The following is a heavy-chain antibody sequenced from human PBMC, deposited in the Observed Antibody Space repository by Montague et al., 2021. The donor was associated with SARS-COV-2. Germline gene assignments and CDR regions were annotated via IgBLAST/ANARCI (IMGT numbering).Heavy chain of an antibody. Sequence: SETLSLTCTVSAGSISSNYFNWIRQPPGKGLEWIGYIYPGGSTDSNHNPSLQSRVTISVDTSKIQFTLNLISVTAADTAVYYCARGGGYSIIAFDFWGQGTLVTVSS. CDR3: ARGGGYSIIAFDF. V-gene: IGHV4-59*01. D-gene: IGHD5-18*01. CDR2: IYPGGSTDS. J-gene: IGHJ4*02. CDR1: AGSISSNY.